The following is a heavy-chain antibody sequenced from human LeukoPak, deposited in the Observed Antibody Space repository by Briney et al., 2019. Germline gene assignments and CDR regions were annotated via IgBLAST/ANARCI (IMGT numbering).Heavy chain of an antibody. J-gene: IGHJ4*02. D-gene: IGHD2-15*01. CDR3: AKDPTLVVVAAQFDY. CDR2: ISGSGGST. CDR1: GFTFSSYA. V-gene: IGHV3-23*01. Sequence: PGRSLRLSCAASGFTFSSYAMSWVRQAPGKGLEWVSAISGSGGSTYYADSVKGRFTISRDNSKNTLYLQMNSLRAEDTAVYYCAKDPTLVVVAAQFDYWGQGTLVTVSS.